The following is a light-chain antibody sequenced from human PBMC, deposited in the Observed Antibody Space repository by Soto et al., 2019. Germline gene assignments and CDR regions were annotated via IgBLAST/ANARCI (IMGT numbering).Light chain of an antibody. V-gene: IGLV2-11*01. CDR2: DVS. J-gene: IGLJ3*02. Sequence: QSALTQPRSVSGSPGQSVTISCTGTNSDIGGYNYVSWYQQHPGKAPKVMIYDVSRRPSGVPDRFSGSKSGNTASLTISGLQAEAESDYYCCSYAGRYNFWVFGGGTKLTVL. CDR1: NSDIGGYNY. CDR3: CSYAGRYNFWV.